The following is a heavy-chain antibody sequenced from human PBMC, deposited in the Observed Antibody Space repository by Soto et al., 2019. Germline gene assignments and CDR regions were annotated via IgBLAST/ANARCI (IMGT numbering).Heavy chain of an antibody. V-gene: IGHV4-4*02. CDR1: GVSISSGNW. J-gene: IGHJ4*02. Sequence: SETLSLTCAVSGVSISSGNWWTWVRQSPQRGLEYIGEIFHDGTANYYPSFERRVAISVNTSKNHFPLKLTSVTAADTAIYFCARRVYDSRLNYMYFDFWGQGTLVGVSS. D-gene: IGHD3-10*01. CDR2: IFHDGTA. CDR3: ARRVYDSRLNYMYFDF.